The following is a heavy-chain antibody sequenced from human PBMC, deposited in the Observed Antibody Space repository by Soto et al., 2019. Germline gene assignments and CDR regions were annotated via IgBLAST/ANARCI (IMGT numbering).Heavy chain of an antibody. V-gene: IGHV4-34*01. CDR2: INHSGRA. J-gene: IGHJ5*01. CDR1: GGSFSGHS. CDR3: STRAYDNNCYYRFDT. Sequence: SETLSLTCAVYGGSFSGHSWTWIRQSPGKGLEWIGDINHSGRANYSPSLKSRVTISLDTSKNQFSLTLSAVTAADTAMYYCSTRAYDNNCYYRFDTWSQGTLV. D-gene: IGHD3-22*01.